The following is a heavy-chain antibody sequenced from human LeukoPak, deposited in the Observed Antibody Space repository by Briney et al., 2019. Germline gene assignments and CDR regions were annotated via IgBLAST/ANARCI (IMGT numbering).Heavy chain of an antibody. CDR2: IYHSGST. CDR1: GVSITSYY. D-gene: IGHD3-22*01. CDR3: ARRGYYYDSSHYYYFDY. J-gene: IGHJ4*02. Sequence: SETLSLTCTVSGVSITSYYWSWIRQPPGKGLEWTGSIYHSGSTNDNPSLKSRVTTSVDTSKNQFSLKLSSVTAADTAAYYCARRGYYYDSSHYYYFDYWGQGTLVTVSS. V-gene: IGHV4-59*08.